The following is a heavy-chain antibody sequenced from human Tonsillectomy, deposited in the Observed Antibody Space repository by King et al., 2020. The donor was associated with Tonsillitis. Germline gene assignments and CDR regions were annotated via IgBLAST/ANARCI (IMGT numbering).Heavy chain of an antibody. D-gene: IGHD3-22*01. CDR2: IYSSGST. CDR1: GGSISSGSYY. Sequence: VQLQESGPGLVKPSQTLSLTCTVSGGSISSGSYYWSWIWQPAGKGLEWIGRIYSSGSTNYNPSLKSRVTISVDTSKNQFSLKLSSVTAADTAVYYCARASRGYYDSSGYWNAFDIWGQGTMVTVSS. J-gene: IGHJ3*02. CDR3: ARASRGYYDSSGYWNAFDI. V-gene: IGHV4-61*02.